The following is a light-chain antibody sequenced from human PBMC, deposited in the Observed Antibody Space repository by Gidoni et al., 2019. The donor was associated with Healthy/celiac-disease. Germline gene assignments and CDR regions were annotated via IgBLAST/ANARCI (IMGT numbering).Light chain of an antibody. CDR1: QSVSSY. CDR2: DAS. CDR3: QHRSTSGT. V-gene: IGKV3-11*01. J-gene: IGKJ1*01. Sequence: EIELTQSPATLSVAPGDIATLSCRASQSVSSYLDWYQQKPGQAPRLLLYDASNRATGIPARFSGSGSGTDFTLTIRTLEPEDFSFYYCQHRSTSGTFXXXTKVEIK.